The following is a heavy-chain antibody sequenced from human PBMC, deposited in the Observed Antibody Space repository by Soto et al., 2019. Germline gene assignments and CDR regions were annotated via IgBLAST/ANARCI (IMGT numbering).Heavy chain of an antibody. CDR3: ARGKGLRYFDTYYYYMDV. J-gene: IGHJ6*03. CDR1: GYTFTSYY. V-gene: IGHV1-69*04. D-gene: IGHD3-9*01. CDR2: INPILGIA. Sequence: SVKVSCKASGYTFTSYYMHWVRQAPGQGLEWMGMINPILGIANYAQKFQGRVTITADKSTSTAYMELSSLRSEDTALYYCARGKGLRYFDTYYYYMDVWGKGTTVTVSS.